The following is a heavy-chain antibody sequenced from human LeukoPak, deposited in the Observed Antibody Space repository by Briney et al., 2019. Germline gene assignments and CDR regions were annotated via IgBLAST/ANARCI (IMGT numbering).Heavy chain of an antibody. CDR2: IWXDGSNK. V-gene: IGHV3-33*01. D-gene: IGHD4-17*01. CDR3: ARDLATVTEGYYYYGMDV. Sequence: PGGSLRLSCAASGFTFSSYGMHWVRQAPGKGLERVAVIWXDGSNKYYADSVKGRFTISRDNSKNTLYLQMNSLRAEDTAVYYCARDLATVTEGYYYYGMDVWGQGTTVTVSS. CDR1: GFTFSSYG. J-gene: IGHJ6*02.